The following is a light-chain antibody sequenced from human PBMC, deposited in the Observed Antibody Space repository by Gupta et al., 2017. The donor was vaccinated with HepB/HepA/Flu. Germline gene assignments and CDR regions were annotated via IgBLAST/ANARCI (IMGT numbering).Light chain of an antibody. CDR3: AAWEDSRNGQWV. CDR1: SSNIGDNT. V-gene: IGLV1-44*01. J-gene: IGLJ2*01. CDR2: NDN. Sequence: SVLTPPPSASGAPGHRVTISRSGSSSNIGDNTVSWYQLLPGTAPKLLIFNDNERPSGGPGLCSGAKSGTSAAMAIIGLQSEEEGGYYCAAWEDSRNGQWVFGGGTKLTVL.